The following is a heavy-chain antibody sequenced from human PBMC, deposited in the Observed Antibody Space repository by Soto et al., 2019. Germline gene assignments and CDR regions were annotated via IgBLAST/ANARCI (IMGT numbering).Heavy chain of an antibody. D-gene: IGHD3-10*01. Sequence: ASVKVSCKASGYTFTSYGISWVRQAPGQGLEWMGWISAYNGNTNYAQKLQGRVTMTTDTSTSTAYMELRRLRSDDTAVYYCARVTGGITMVRGAIGNWFDPWGQGTLVTVSS. CDR1: GYTFTSYG. J-gene: IGHJ5*02. V-gene: IGHV1-18*01. CDR2: ISAYNGNT. CDR3: ARVTGGITMVRGAIGNWFDP.